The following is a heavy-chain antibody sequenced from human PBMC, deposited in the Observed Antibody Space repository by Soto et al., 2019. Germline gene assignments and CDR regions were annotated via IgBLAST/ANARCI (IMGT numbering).Heavy chain of an antibody. CDR1: GYTFTSYY. D-gene: IGHD2-2*01. J-gene: IGHJ4*02. CDR3: ARDRDRTQRYFDY. Sequence: QVQLVQSGAEVKKPGASVKVSCKASGYTFTSYYMHWVRQAPGQGLEWMGIINPSGGSTSYAQKFQGRGTMTRDTSTSTGYVELSSLRSEDTAVYYCARDRDRTQRYFDYWGQGTLVTVSS. V-gene: IGHV1-46*01. CDR2: INPSGGST.